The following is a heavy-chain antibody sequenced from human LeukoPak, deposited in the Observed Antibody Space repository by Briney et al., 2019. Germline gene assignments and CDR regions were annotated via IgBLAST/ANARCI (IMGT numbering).Heavy chain of an antibody. V-gene: IGHV3-33*01. Sequence: SCKASGYTFTGYYMHWVRQAPGKGLEWVAVAYGDGSDQYYADSVKGRFTIFKDISRNTLSVQMNSLRAEDTAVYYCATGGGFYYDHWGQGTLVTVAS. CDR3: ATGGGFYYDH. CDR2: AYGDGSDQ. D-gene: IGHD3-22*01. CDR1: GYTFTGYY. J-gene: IGHJ4*02.